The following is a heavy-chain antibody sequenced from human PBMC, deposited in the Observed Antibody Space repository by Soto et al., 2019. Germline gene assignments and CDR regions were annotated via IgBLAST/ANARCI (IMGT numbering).Heavy chain of an antibody. CDR1: GGSISSSN. CDR2: ISSSGSTI. D-gene: IGHD6-19*01. CDR3: ARADLPGIAVAGTNIDY. V-gene: IGHV3-48*03. J-gene: IGHJ4*02. Sequence: LSLTCAVSGGSISSSNWWSGVRQAPGKGLECVSYISSSGSTIYYADSVKGRFTISRDNAKNSLYLQMNSLRAEDTAVYYCARADLPGIAVAGTNIDYWGQGTLVTVSS.